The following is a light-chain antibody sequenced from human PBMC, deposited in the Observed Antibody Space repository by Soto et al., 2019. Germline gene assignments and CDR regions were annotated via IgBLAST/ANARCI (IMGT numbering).Light chain of an antibody. CDR1: QSVGRA. V-gene: IGKV3-15*01. CDR3: QQYNSSSPET. CDR2: DSS. J-gene: IGKJ1*01. Sequence: IVLRQSPATLSVSPGESATLSCRPTQSVGRALAWYQQIPGQAPRLLIYDSSTRAAGVPARFSASGSGTQFTLTISSLQSEDVATYYCQQYNSSSPETFGQGTKVEVK.